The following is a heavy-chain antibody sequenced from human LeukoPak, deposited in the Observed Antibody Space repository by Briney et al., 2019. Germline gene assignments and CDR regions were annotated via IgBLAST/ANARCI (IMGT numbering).Heavy chain of an antibody. CDR3: SRLGLVGATTAFDI. V-gene: IGHV3-49*03. J-gene: IGHJ3*02. CDR1: GFTFSNFG. D-gene: IGHD1-26*01. Sequence: PGGSLRLSCIASGFTFSNFGMHWIRQAPGKGLEWVGFIRSTAYGGTTNYAASVKGRFTISRDDSKSIAYLQMNSLKTEDTAVYYCSRLGLVGATTAFDIWGQGTMVTVSS. CDR2: IRSTAYGGTT.